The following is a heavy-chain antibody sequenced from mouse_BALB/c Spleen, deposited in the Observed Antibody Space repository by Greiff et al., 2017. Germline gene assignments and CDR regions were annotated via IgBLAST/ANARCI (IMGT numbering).Heavy chain of an antibody. V-gene: IGHV14-3*02. J-gene: IGHJ1*01. CDR3: ASHYDGYSPWYFDV. CDR1: GFNIKDTY. D-gene: IGHD2-3*01. Sequence: VQLQQSGAELVKPGASVKLSCTASGFNIKDTYMHWVKQRPEQGLEWIGRIDPANGNTKYDPKFQGKATITADTSSNTAYLQLSSLTSEDTAVYYGASHYDGYSPWYFDVWGAGTTVTVSA. CDR2: IDPANGNT.